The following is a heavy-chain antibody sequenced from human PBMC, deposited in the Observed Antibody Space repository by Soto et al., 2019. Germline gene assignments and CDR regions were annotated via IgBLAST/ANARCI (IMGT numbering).Heavy chain of an antibody. J-gene: IGHJ3*02. D-gene: IGHD1-26*01. CDR3: ARWELPTMYAFDI. Sequence: SETLSLTCAVYVGSFSGYYWSWIRQPPGKGLEWIGEINHSGNTNYNPSLKSRVTISVDTSKNQFSLKLSSVTAADTAVYYCARWELPTMYAFDIWGQGTMVTVSS. V-gene: IGHV4-34*01. CDR1: VGSFSGYY. CDR2: INHSGNT.